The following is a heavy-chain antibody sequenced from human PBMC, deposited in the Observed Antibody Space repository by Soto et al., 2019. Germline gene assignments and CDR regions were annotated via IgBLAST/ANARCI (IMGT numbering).Heavy chain of an antibody. Sequence: SETLSLTCAVYGLSFSGYYWSWIRQPPGKGLEWIGEINHSGSTNYNPSLKSRVTISVDTSKNQFSLKLSSVTAADTAVYYCARVSGSISHWGQGTLVTVSS. CDR3: ARVSGSISH. CDR2: INHSGST. D-gene: IGHD6-13*01. V-gene: IGHV4-34*01. CDR1: GLSFSGYY. J-gene: IGHJ4*02.